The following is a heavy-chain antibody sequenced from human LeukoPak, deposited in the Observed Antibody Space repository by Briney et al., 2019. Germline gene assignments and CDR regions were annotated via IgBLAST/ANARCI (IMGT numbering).Heavy chain of an antibody. CDR2: IYYSGST. CDR3: ARVSTGDAFDI. Sequence: PSETLSLTCTVSGGSISSYYSSWIRQPPGKGLEWIGYIYYSGSTNYNPSLKSRVTISVDTSKNQFSLKLSSVTAADTAVYYCARVSTGDAFDIWGQGTMVTVSS. D-gene: IGHD4-17*01. J-gene: IGHJ3*02. CDR1: GGSISSYY. V-gene: IGHV4-59*01.